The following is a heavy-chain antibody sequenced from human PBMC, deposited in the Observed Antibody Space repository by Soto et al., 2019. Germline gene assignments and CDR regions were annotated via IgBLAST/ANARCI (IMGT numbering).Heavy chain of an antibody. CDR2: ISYDGSNK. J-gene: IGHJ4*02. D-gene: IGHD2-2*01. CDR1: GFTFSSYG. Sequence: GGSLRLSCAASGFTFSSYGMHGVRQAPGKGLEWVAVISYDGSNKYYADSVKGRFTISRDNSKNTLYLQMNSLRAEDTAVYYCAKQPATAYYFDYWGQGTLVTVSS. CDR3: AKQPATAYYFDY. V-gene: IGHV3-30*18.